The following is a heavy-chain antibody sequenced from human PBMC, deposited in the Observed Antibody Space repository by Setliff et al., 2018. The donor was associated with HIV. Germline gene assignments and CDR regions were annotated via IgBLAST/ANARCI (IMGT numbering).Heavy chain of an antibody. Sequence: SETLSLTCTVSGGSISSSGYYWSWIRQSPEKGLEWIGEIHHSRRTNYSPSLKSRVAISLDTSKNQFSLKLSSVTAADTAIYYCARELGSFPYYMDVWGKGTTVTVSS. V-gene: IGHV4-39*07. CDR1: GGSISSSGYY. J-gene: IGHJ6*03. CDR3: ARELGSFPYYMDV. CDR2: IHHSRRT. D-gene: IGHD3-10*01.